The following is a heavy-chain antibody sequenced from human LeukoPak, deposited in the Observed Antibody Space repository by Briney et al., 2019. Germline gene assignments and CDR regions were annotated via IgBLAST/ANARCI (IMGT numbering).Heavy chain of an antibody. Sequence: VASVKVSXKASGGTFSSYTISWVRQAPGQGLEWMGRIIPILGIANYAQKFQGRVTITADKSTSTAYMELSSLRSEDTAVYYCAIFIVVVPAATLGVDYWGQGTLVTASS. CDR3: AIFIVVVPAATLGVDY. CDR1: GGTFSSYT. D-gene: IGHD2-2*01. J-gene: IGHJ4*02. CDR2: IIPILGIA. V-gene: IGHV1-69*02.